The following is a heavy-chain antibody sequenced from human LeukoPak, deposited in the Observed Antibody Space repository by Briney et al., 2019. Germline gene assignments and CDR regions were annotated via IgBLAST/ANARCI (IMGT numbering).Heavy chain of an antibody. CDR1: GGSISSYH. CDR2: MYNSGTT. J-gene: IGHJ3*02. Sequence: SETLSLTCTVSGGSISSYHWTWLRQRPEKGLEWIGYMYNSGTTNYNPSLKSRVTISVDTSKNEVSLKLNSVTAADTAVYYCARRDGDIWGQGTMVTVSS. CDR3: ARRDGDI. D-gene: IGHD5-24*01. V-gene: IGHV4-59*08.